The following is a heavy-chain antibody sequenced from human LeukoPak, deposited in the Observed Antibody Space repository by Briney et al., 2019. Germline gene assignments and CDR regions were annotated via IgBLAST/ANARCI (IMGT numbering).Heavy chain of an antibody. D-gene: IGHD3-10*01. CDR2: IYHSGST. V-gene: IGHV4-38-2*01. CDR1: GYSISSGYY. J-gene: IGHJ4*02. CDR3: ALRPPESSSGLDY. Sequence: PSETPSLTCAVSGYSISSGYYWGWIRQPPGKGLEWIGSIYHSGSTYYNPSLKSRVTISVDTSKNQFSLKLSSVTAADTAVYYCALRPPESSSGLDYWGQGTLVTVSS.